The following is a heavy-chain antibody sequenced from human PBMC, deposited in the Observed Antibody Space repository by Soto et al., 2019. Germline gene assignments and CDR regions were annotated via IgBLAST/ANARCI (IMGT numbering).Heavy chain of an antibody. V-gene: IGHV3-48*04. Sequence: PGGSLRLSCAASGFTFSTYSMSWVRQAPGEGLEWVAYISSSSSTKYYVDSVKGRFTISRDNAKNSLYLQMNSLRAEDTAVYYCTSTFVASAGTDWGQGTLVTVSS. CDR2: ISSSSSTK. D-gene: IGHD1-1*01. CDR3: TSTFVASAGTD. J-gene: IGHJ4*02. CDR1: GFTFSTYS.